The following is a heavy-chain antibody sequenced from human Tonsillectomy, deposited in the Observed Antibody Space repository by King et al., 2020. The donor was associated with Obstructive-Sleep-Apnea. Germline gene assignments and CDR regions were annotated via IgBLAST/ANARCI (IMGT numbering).Heavy chain of an antibody. V-gene: IGHV4-39*07. CDR3: ARDTGGYDFWSGYYTPTSQVDY. CDR1: GGSISSSSYY. Sequence: LQLQESGPGLVKPSETLSLTCTVSGGSISSSSYYWGWIRQPPGKGLEWIGSIYYSGSTYYNPSLKSRVTISVDTSKNQFSLKLSSVTAADTAVYYCARDTGGYDFWSGYYTPTSQVDYWGQGTLVTVSS. CDR2: IYYSGST. D-gene: IGHD3-3*01. J-gene: IGHJ4*02.